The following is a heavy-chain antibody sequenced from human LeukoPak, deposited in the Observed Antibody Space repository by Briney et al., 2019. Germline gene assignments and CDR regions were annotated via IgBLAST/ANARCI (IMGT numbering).Heavy chain of an antibody. Sequence: SETLSLTCTVSGGSISSYYWSWIRQPPGKGLEWIGYIYYSGSTNYNPSLKSRATISVDTSKNQFSLKLSSVTAADTAVYYCASARRRGSYYYYYYYMDVWGKGTTVTVSS. CDR1: GGSISSYY. V-gene: IGHV4-59*01. CDR2: IYYSGST. D-gene: IGHD5-12*01. J-gene: IGHJ6*03. CDR3: ASARRRGSYYYYYYYMDV.